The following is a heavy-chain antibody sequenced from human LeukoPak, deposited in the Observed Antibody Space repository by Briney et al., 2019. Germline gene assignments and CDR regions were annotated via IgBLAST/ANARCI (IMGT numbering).Heavy chain of an antibody. J-gene: IGHJ6*03. Sequence: RTSETLSLTCTVSGGSISSSSYYWSWIRQPPGKGLEWIGYIYTSGSTNYNPSLKSRVTISVDTSKNQFSLKLSSVTAADTAVYYCARHQIVVVPAAVNYYYYMDVWGKGTTVTVSS. CDR2: IYTSGST. CDR3: ARHQIVVVPAAVNYYYYMDV. V-gene: IGHV4-61*05. CDR1: GGSISSSSYY. D-gene: IGHD2-2*01.